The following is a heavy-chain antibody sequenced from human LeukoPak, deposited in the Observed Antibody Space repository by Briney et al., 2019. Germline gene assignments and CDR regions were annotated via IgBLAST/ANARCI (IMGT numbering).Heavy chain of an antibody. J-gene: IGHJ4*02. CDR3: AKFRGATVTTFYLDY. Sequence: GGSLRLSCAASGFIFSNYAMSWVRQAPGKGLEWVSVISDSGGGTFYGDSVKGRFTISRDNSKSTLYLQINSLRAEDTAVYYCAKFRGATVTTFYLDYWGQGTLVTVSS. CDR2: ISDSGGGT. CDR1: GFIFSNYA. V-gene: IGHV3-23*01. D-gene: IGHD4-17*01.